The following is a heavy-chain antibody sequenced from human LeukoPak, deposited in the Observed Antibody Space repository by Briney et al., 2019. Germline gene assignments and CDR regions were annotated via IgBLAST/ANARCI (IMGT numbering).Heavy chain of an antibody. CDR3: ARDGFRAQRWGALDI. V-gene: IGHV1-18*01. Sequence: ASVKVSCKASGYTFTNYGISWVRQAPGQGLEWMAWISVYNGNTDYAQKVQGRVTTTTDTSTSTAYMEVRSLRSDDTAVYYCARDGFRAQRWGALDIWGQGTMVTVSS. D-gene: IGHD1-26*01. J-gene: IGHJ3*02. CDR2: ISVYNGNT. CDR1: GYTFTNYG.